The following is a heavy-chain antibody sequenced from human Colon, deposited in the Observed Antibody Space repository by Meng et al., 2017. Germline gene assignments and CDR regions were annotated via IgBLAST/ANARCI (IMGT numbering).Heavy chain of an antibody. J-gene: IGHJ5*02. CDR2: IDHFGIS. CDR3: AAGLRHGDWFDP. Sequence: VRIQQGDAVLLRPWETRSRPFPVAGWSVSGFYWSWSRQPPGKGLEWFGAIDHFGISNYNSSLKGSLPLSVDTSKKQSSLTLTSVTAADTAVYYCAAGLRHGDWFDPWGPGTLFTVYS. V-gene: IGHV4-34*02. D-gene: IGHD4-17*01. CDR1: GWSVSGFY.